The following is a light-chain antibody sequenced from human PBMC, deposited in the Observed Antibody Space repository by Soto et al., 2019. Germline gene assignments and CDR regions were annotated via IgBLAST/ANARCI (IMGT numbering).Light chain of an antibody. Sequence: TVLAQSPATLSLSPGERATLSCRASQSVSTYLAWYQQKPGQAPRLLIYDVSKRATGIPTRFSGSGSGTDFTLTISSLEPEDSAVYYCQQRYNSLTFGGGTRWIS. J-gene: IGKJ4*01. CDR3: QQRYNSLT. V-gene: IGKV3-11*01. CDR1: QSVSTY. CDR2: DVS.